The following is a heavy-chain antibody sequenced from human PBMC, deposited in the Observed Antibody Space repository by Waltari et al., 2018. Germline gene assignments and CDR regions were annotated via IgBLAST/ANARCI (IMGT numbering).Heavy chain of an antibody. CDR2: IIPIFGTA. J-gene: IGHJ3*02. D-gene: IGHD3-9*01. Sequence: QVQLVQSGAEVKKPGSSVKVSCKASGGTFSSYAINWVRQAPGQGLEWMGGIIPIFGTANYAQKFQGRVTITTDESTSTAYMELSSLRSEDTAVYYCAREEYDILTGYYKEGAFDIWGQGTMVTVSS. CDR3: AREEYDILTGYYKEGAFDI. CDR1: GGTFSSYA. V-gene: IGHV1-69*05.